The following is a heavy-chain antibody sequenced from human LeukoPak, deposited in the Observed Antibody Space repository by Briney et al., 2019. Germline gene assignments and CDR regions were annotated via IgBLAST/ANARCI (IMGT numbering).Heavy chain of an antibody. V-gene: IGHV3-23*01. Sequence: GGSLRLSCAASGFTFSTYTMYWVRHPPGERLEWVSIIGNNGGGIHYADSVKGRFTISRDNFKNALYLQMDILKPEDTAFYYCAKVDGYNSGWYDSWGQGTLVTVSS. J-gene: IGHJ5*01. CDR3: AKVDGYNSGWYDS. CDR1: GFTFSTYT. D-gene: IGHD6-19*01. CDR2: IGNNGGGI.